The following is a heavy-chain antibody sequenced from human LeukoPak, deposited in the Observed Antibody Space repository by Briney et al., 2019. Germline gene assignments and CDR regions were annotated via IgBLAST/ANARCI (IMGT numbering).Heavy chain of an antibody. J-gene: IGHJ4*02. CDR1: GFTFSRNS. CDR2: ISSSSSYI. V-gene: IGHV3-21*06. CDR3: ARGLDHYGYKFDY. Sequence: GGSLRLSCAGSGFTFSRNSMNWVRQAPGKGLEWVSSISSSSSYIYYADSVKGRFTISRDNAENSLYLQMNSLRAEDTAVYYCARGLDHYGYKFDYWGQGTLVTVSS. D-gene: IGHD5-18*01.